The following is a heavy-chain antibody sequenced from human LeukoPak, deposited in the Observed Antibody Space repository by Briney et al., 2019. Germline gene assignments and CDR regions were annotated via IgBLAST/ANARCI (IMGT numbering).Heavy chain of an antibody. D-gene: IGHD3-22*01. V-gene: IGHV1-2*02. CDR3: ARFYGYYDSSGYYLGLGLDY. CDR2: INPNSGYT. CDR1: GYTFTGNY. Sequence: ASVKVSCKASGYTFTGNYVHWVRQAPGQGLEWMGWINPNSGYTNYAQKFQGRVTMTRDTSISTAFMELSRLRSDDTAVYYCARFYGYYDSSGYYLGLGLDYWGQGTLVTVSS. J-gene: IGHJ4*02.